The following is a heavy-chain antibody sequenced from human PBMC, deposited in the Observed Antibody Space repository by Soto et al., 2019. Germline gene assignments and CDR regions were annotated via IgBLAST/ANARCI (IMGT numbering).Heavy chain of an antibody. CDR3: AKDFIAVAVFGWFDP. Sequence: QVQLVESGGGVVQPGRSLRLSCAASGFTFSSYGMHWVRQAPGKGLEWVAVISYDGSNKYYADSVKGRFTISRDNSKNPLYLQMNSLRAEDTAVYYCAKDFIAVAVFGWFDPWGQGTLVTVSS. D-gene: IGHD6-19*01. V-gene: IGHV3-30*18. J-gene: IGHJ5*02. CDR1: GFTFSSYG. CDR2: ISYDGSNK.